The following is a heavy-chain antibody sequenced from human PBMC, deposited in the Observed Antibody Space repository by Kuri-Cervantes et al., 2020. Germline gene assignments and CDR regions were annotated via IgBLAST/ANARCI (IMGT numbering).Heavy chain of an antibody. CDR3: ARDRGWKKITMIVVEGDSVDY. V-gene: IGHV1-18*01. CDR2: SSAYNGDT. D-gene: IGHD3-22*01. Sequence: ASVKVSCKASGYTFTSYGISWVRQAPGQGLEWMGWSSAYNGDTNYAQKLQGRVTMTTDTSTSTAYMELRSLRSDDTAVYYCARDRGWKKITMIVVEGDSVDYWGQGTLVTVSS. CDR1: GYTFTSYG. J-gene: IGHJ4*02.